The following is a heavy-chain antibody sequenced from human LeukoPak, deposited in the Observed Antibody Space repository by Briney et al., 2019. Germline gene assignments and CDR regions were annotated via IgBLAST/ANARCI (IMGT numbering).Heavy chain of an antibody. Sequence: GGSLRLSCAASGFTFSSYGMHWVRQAPGKGLVWVSQIDPDGTSTTYADSVKGRFTISRDNAKNTLYLQMNSLRAEDTAVYYCARGSADPYWGQGTLVTVSS. CDR2: IDPDGTST. CDR3: ARGSADPY. J-gene: IGHJ4*02. CDR1: GFTFSSYG. V-gene: IGHV3-74*01. D-gene: IGHD1-26*01.